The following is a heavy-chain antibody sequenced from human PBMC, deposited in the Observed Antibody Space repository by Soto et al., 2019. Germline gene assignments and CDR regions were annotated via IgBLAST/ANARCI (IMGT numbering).Heavy chain of an antibody. CDR2: IWSHGTDQ. V-gene: IGHV3-33*06. J-gene: IGHJ4*02. CDR1: GYSITHHG. Sequence: QVRLVESGGGVVQPGRSLTLSCAASGYSITHHGMHWVRQAPGKGLEWVALIWSHGTDQYYADSVKGRFTISRDTSTNTVFLQMNSLRADDTATYYCRKDIRSGSIDYWGQGTLVTVSS. CDR3: RKDIRSGSIDY. D-gene: IGHD1-1*01.